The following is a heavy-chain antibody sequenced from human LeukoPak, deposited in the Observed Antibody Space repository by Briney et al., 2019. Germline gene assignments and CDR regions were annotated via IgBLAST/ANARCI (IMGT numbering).Heavy chain of an antibody. CDR3: AKDSSESRKLQVVTAIAS. CDR1: GFTFNNYA. Sequence: GGSLRLSCTASGFTFNNYAINWVRQAPGKGLEWDSGVSASGDNTYYADSVKGRFTISRDTSKNTLYLQMNSLRAEDTAVYYCAKDSSESRKLQVVTAIASWG. CDR2: VSASGDNT. V-gene: IGHV3-23*01. J-gene: IGHJ5*01. D-gene: IGHD2-21*02.